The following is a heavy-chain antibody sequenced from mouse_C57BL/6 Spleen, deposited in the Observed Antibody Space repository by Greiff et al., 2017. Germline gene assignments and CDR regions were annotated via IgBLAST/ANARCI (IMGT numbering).Heavy chain of an antibody. CDR3: ARIYYGYDKDAMDY. J-gene: IGHJ4*01. D-gene: IGHD2-2*01. CDR1: GFSLTSYG. V-gene: IGHV2-2*01. Sequence: VKLMESGPGLVQPSQSLSITCTVSGFSLTSYGVHWVRQSPGKGLEWLGVIWSGGSTDYNAAFISRLSISKDNSKSQVFFKMNSLQADDTAIYYCARIYYGYDKDAMDYWGQGTSVTVSS. CDR2: IWSGGST.